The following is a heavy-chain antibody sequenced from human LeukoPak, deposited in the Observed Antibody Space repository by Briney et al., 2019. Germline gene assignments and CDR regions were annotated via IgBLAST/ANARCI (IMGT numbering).Heavy chain of an antibody. D-gene: IGHD6-13*01. CDR3: ATGYSSTWYYFDY. CDR1: GDSLSSYY. V-gene: IGHV4-59*01. J-gene: IGHJ4*02. Sequence: SETLSLTCTVSGDSLSSYYWSWIRHPPGKRLEWIGYIYHSGSTNHNPSLKSRVTISADTSKYQFSLKLSSVTAADTAAYYCATGYSSTWYYFDYWGQGTLVTVSS. CDR2: IYHSGST.